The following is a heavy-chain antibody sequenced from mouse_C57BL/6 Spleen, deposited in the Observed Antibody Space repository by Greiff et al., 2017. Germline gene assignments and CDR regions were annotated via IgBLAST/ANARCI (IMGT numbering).Heavy chain of an antibody. CDR2: ISSGGDYI. CDR1: GFTFSSYA. CDR3: TRDGATVGAGFDY. J-gene: IGHJ2*01. Sequence: EVKVVESGEGLVKPGGSLKLSCAASGFTFSSYAMSWVRQTPEKRLEWVAYISSGGDYIYYADTVKGRFTISRDNARNTLYLQMSSLKSEDTAMYYCTRDGATVGAGFDYWGQGTTLTVSS. D-gene: IGHD1-1*01. V-gene: IGHV5-9-1*02.